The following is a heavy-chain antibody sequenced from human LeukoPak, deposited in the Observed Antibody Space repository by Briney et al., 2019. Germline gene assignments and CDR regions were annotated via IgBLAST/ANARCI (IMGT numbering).Heavy chain of an antibody. D-gene: IGHD6-19*01. CDR3: AKASRIAVAGNNINY. J-gene: IGHJ4*02. V-gene: IGHV3-23*01. CDR1: GFTFSSYA. Sequence: PGGSLRLSCAASGFTFSSYAMSWVRQAPGKGLEWVSAISGIGGSTYYADSVKGRFTISRDNSKNTLYLQMNSLRAEDTAVYYCAKASRIAVAGNNINYWGQGTLVTVSS. CDR2: ISGIGGST.